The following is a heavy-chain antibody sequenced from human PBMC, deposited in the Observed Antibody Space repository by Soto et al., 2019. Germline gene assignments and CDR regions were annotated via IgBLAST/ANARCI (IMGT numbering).Heavy chain of an antibody. D-gene: IGHD5-18*01. CDR3: AKGDTVMAYALDI. Sequence: GASVKVSCKASGYTFTGYYMHWVRQAPGQGLEWMGWINPNSGGTNYAQKFQGRVTMTRDTSISTAYMELSRLRSDGTAVYYCAKGDTVMAYALDIWGQGTMVTVSS. J-gene: IGHJ3*02. CDR2: INPNSGGT. V-gene: IGHV1-2*02. CDR1: GYTFTGYY.